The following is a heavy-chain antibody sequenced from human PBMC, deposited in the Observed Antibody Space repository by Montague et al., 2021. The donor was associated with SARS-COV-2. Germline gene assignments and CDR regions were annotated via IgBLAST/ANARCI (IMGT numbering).Heavy chain of an antibody. Sequence: SETLSLTCAVYGGSFSAHSWSWIRQSPGKGLEWIGEINHRGSTTYMSSLKSRVTMSVYTSKDQFSLKVSSVTAADTAIYYCAGGGLAGGNYDIWSLSHTSPLDYWGQGTQVIVSS. V-gene: IGHV4-34*01. CDR3: AGGGLAGGNYDIWSLSHTSPLDY. CDR2: INHRGST. D-gene: IGHD3/OR15-3a*01. J-gene: IGHJ4*02. CDR1: GGSFSAHS.